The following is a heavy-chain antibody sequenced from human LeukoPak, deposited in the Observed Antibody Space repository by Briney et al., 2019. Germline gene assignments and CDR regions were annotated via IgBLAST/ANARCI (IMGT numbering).Heavy chain of an antibody. D-gene: IGHD3-3*01. CDR3: ARANFPDY. V-gene: IGHV3-66*01. CDR1: GFTVSSNY. Sequence: GGSLRLSCAASGFTVSSNYMSWVRQAPGKGLQWVSLIYSGGSTYYADSVKGRFTISRDNSKNTLYLQMNSLRAEDTAVYYCARANFPDYWGQGTLVTVSS. J-gene: IGHJ4*02. CDR2: IYSGGST.